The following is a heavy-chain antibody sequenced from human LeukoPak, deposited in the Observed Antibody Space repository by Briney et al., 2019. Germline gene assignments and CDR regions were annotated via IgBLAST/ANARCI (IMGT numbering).Heavy chain of an antibody. CDR3: ARVTMVRG. CDR1: GFTFSSYE. Sequence: GGSLRLSCAASGFTFSSYEINWVRQAPGKGLEWVSYISSSGSTRYYADSVKGRFTISRDNAKNSLYLQINSLRAEDTAVYYCARVTMVRGWGQGTLVTVSS. CDR2: ISSSGSTR. J-gene: IGHJ4*02. D-gene: IGHD3-10*01. V-gene: IGHV3-48*03.